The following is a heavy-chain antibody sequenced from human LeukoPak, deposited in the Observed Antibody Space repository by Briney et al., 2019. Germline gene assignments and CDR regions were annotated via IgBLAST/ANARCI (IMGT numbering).Heavy chain of an antibody. D-gene: IGHD3-16*01. CDR3: ARVTGYSDPCTRFGLDY. CDR2: INHSGST. J-gene: IGHJ4*02. V-gene: IGHV4-34*01. Sequence: SETLSLTCAVYSESFSDYYWTWIRQPPGRGLEWIGEINHSGSTSYNPSLTSRVTISIDTSKKQFSMKLTSVTAADTAVYYCARVTGYSDPCTRFGLDYWGQGTLVTVSS. CDR1: SESFSDYY.